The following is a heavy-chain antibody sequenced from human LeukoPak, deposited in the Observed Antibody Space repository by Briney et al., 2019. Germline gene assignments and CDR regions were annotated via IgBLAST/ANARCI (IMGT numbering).Heavy chain of an antibody. CDR2: IFYSGST. Sequence: SETLSLTCTVSGGSINSYYWSWIRQPPGKGLEWIGYIFYSGSTHYNPSLKSRVTISIDPSKNQYSLHLSSVTAADTAVYYCARGGNYYDSSGRLDYWGQGTLVTVSS. D-gene: IGHD3-22*01. J-gene: IGHJ4*02. CDR1: GGSINSYY. V-gene: IGHV4-59*01. CDR3: ARGGNYYDSSGRLDY.